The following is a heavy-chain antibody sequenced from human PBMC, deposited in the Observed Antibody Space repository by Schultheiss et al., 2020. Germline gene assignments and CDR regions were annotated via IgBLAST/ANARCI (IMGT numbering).Heavy chain of an antibody. V-gene: IGHV4-39*07. CDR1: GGSISSSSYY. CDR2: INHSGST. Sequence: SETLSLTCTVSGGSISSSSYYWGWIRQPPGKGLEWIGEINHSGSTNYNPSLKSRVTISVDTSKNQFSLKLSSVTAADTAVYYCASSDYYDTPIDYFDYWGQGT. CDR3: ASSDYYDTPIDYFDY. J-gene: IGHJ4*02. D-gene: IGHD3-22*01.